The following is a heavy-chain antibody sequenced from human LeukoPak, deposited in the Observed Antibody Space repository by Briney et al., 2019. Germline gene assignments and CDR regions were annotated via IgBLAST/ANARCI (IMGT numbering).Heavy chain of an antibody. Sequence: ASVKVSCKASGYTFTSYGISWVRQAPGQGLEWMGWISAYNGNTNYAQKLQGRVTMTTDTSTSTAYMELRSLRSDDTAVYYCARAIKWFGELNYYMDVWGKGTTVTVSS. D-gene: IGHD3-10*01. CDR3: ARAIKWFGELNYYMDV. CDR1: GYTFTSYG. CDR2: ISAYNGNT. V-gene: IGHV1-18*01. J-gene: IGHJ6*03.